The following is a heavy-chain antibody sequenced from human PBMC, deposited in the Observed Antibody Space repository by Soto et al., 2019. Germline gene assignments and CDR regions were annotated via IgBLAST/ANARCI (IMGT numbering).Heavy chain of an antibody. CDR1: GGSISSGGYS. V-gene: IGHV4-30-2*01. CDR3: ARAYDSSGYYPFDI. Sequence: PSETLSLTCAVSGGSISSGGYSWSWIRQPPRKGLEWIGYIYHSGSTYYNPSLKSRVTISVDRSKNQFSLKLSSVTAADTAVYYCARAYDSSGYYPFDIWGQGTMVTVSS. D-gene: IGHD3-22*01. CDR2: IYHSGST. J-gene: IGHJ3*02.